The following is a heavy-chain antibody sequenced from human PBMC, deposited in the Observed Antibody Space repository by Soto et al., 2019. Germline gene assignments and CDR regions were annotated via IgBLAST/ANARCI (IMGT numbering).Heavy chain of an antibody. CDR3: ANRSPIFGVVKTGYYFDY. V-gene: IGHV3-23*01. Sequence: GGSLRLSCAASGFTFSSYAMSWVRQAPGKGLEWVSAISGSGGSTYYADSVKGRFTISRDNSKNTLYLQMNSLRAEDTAVYYCANRSPIFGVVKTGYYFDYWGQGTLVTVSS. CDR1: GFTFSSYA. CDR2: ISGSGGST. D-gene: IGHD3-3*01. J-gene: IGHJ4*02.